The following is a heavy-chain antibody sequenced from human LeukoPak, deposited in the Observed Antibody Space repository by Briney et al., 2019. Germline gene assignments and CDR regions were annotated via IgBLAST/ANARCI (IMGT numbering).Heavy chain of an antibody. CDR3: ARCGSGYLSPVDY. CDR2: IYTSGST. Sequence: PSETLSLTCTVSGGSISSYYWSWIRRPAGKGLEWIGRIYTSGSTNYNPSLKSRATMSVDTSKNQFSLKLSSVTAADTAVYYCARCGSGYLSPVDYWGQGTLVTVSS. CDR1: GGSISSYY. J-gene: IGHJ4*02. V-gene: IGHV4-4*07. D-gene: IGHD3-22*01.